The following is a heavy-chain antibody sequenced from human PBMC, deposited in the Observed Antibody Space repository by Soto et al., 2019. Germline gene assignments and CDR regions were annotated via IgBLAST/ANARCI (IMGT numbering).Heavy chain of an antibody. V-gene: IGHV1-18*01. CDR2: ISAYNGNT. J-gene: IGHJ4*02. Sequence: ASVKVSCKASGYTFTSYGISWVRQAPGQGLEWMGWISAYNGNTNYAQKLQGRVTMTTDTSTSTAYMELRSLRSDDTAVYYCARDLENSNYEWVPRSYRNCLGYWGQGTLVTVSS. CDR3: ARDLENSNYEWVPRSYRNCLGY. D-gene: IGHD4-4*01. CDR1: GYTFTSYG.